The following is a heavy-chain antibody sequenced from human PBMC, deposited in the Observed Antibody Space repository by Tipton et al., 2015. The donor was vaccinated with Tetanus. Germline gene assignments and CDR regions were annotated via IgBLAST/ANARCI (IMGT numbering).Heavy chain of an antibody. CDR2: IYDSGDT. J-gene: IGHJ4*02. D-gene: IGHD5-12*01. V-gene: IGHV4-39*01. CDR1: GDSISGGNFY. Sequence: TLSLTCTVSGDSISGGNFYWGWIRQPPGKGLERIGSIYDSGDTYYIPSLKRRVTISLDTSKNQFSLNLNSMAAADTGVYYFARQQSGYLTPLDYWGQGNRFTVSS. CDR3: ARQQSGYLTPLDY.